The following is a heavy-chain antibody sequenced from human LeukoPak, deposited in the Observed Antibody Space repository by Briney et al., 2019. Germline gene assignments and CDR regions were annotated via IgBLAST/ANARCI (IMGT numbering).Heavy chain of an antibody. CDR3: ARTDGPWAGDGYNLDY. Sequence: GGSLRLSCAASGFTVSSNYMSWVRQAPGKGLEWVSVIYSGGSTYYADSAKGRFTISRDNSKNTLYLQMNSLRAEDTAVYYCARTDGPWAGDGYNLDYWGQGTLVTVSS. D-gene: IGHD5-24*01. CDR2: IYSGGST. CDR1: GFTVSSNY. V-gene: IGHV3-53*01. J-gene: IGHJ4*02.